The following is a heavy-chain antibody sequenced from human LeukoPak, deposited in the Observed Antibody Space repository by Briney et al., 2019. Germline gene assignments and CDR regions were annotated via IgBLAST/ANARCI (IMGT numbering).Heavy chain of an antibody. CDR2: MNPNSGNT. CDR1: GYTFTSYD. D-gene: IGHD3-22*01. CDR3: ARPGVYYDIAEAAFDI. V-gene: IGHV1-8*01. J-gene: IGHJ3*02. Sequence: GASVKVSCKASGYTFTSYDINWVRQATGQGLEWMGWMNPNSGNTGYAQKFQGRVTMTRNTSISTAYMELSSLRSEDTAVYYCARPGVYYDIAEAAFDIWGQGTMVTVSS.